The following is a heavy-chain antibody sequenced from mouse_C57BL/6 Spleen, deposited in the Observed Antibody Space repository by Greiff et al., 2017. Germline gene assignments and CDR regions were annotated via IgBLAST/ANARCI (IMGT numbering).Heavy chain of an antibody. J-gene: IGHJ4*01. D-gene: IGHD3-2*02. CDR1: GYTFTSYG. CDR3: ASDSSGYAYAMDY. Sequence: VKLQESGAELARPGASVKLSCKASGYTFTSYGISWVKQRTGQGLEWIGEIYPRSGNTYYNEKFKGKATLTADKSSSTAYMELRSLTSEDSAVYCGASDSSGYAYAMDYWGQGTSVTVSS. V-gene: IGHV1-81*01. CDR2: IYPRSGNT.